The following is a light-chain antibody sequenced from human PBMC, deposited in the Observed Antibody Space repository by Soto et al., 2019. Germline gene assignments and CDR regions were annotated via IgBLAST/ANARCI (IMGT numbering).Light chain of an antibody. J-gene: IGKJ5*01. CDR1: QSVSSSF. Sequence: EIVLPQSPGTLSLSPGESSPLSGRASQSVSSSFLAWYRQKVGQANRLLIYGASSRATGIPDRFSGSGSGTDFTLTISSLEPEDFAVYYCQQRSNWPITVGQGTRLEIK. V-gene: IGKV3D-20*02. CDR3: QQRSNWPIT. CDR2: GAS.